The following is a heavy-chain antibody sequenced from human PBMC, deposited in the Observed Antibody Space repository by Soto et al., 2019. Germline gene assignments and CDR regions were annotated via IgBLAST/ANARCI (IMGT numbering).Heavy chain of an antibody. Sequence: ASVKVSCKASGYTFTSCDMHWVRQAPGQGLEWMGWINPNSGGTNYAQKFQGWVTMTRDTSISTAYMELSRLRSDDTAVYYWARVVITGPTPLYYSYYYGMEVGGKGTTVTVSS. D-gene: IGHD1-20*01. V-gene: IGHV1-2*04. CDR3: ARVVITGPTPLYYSYYYGMEV. J-gene: IGHJ6*04. CDR1: GYTFTSCD. CDR2: INPNSGGT.